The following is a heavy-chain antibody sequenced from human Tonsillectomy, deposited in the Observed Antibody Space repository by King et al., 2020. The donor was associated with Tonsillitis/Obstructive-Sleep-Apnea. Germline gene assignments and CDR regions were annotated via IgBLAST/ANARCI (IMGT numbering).Heavy chain of an antibody. CDR3: ARHQSTTGTFDY. J-gene: IGHJ4*02. CDR2: IYPGDSDT. CDR1: GYNFTTYW. D-gene: IGHD1-1*01. V-gene: IGHV5-51*01. Sequence: VQLVQSGAEVKKPGESLKISCKSSGYNFTTYWIGWVRPMPGKGLEWMGIIYPGDSDTSYSPSFQGQVTISADKSISTAYLQWSSLQASDTAMYYCARHQSTTGTFDYWGQGTLVTVSS.